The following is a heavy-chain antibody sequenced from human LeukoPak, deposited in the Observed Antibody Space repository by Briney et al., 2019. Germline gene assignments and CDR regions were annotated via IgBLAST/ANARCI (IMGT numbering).Heavy chain of an antibody. CDR1: GYTLTELS. CDR2: FDPEDGET. V-gene: IGHV1-24*01. D-gene: IGHD2-15*01. Sequence: ASVKVSCKVSGYTLTELSMHWVRQAPGKGLEWMGGFDPEDGETIYAQKFQGRVTMTEDTSTDTAYMELSSLRSEDTAVYYCATTVQFGVVVAANVWFDSWGQGTLVTVSS. J-gene: IGHJ5*01. CDR3: ATTVQFGVVVAANVWFDS.